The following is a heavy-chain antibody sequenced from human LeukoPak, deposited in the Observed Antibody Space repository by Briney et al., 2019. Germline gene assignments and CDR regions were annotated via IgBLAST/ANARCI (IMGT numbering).Heavy chain of an antibody. CDR3: ARSAAAGRIVATFDY. CDR1: GFTFSSNA. CDR2: ISYDGSNK. V-gene: IGHV3-30*04. J-gene: IGHJ4*02. D-gene: IGHD5-12*01. Sequence: GRSLGLSCAASGFTFSSNAMHWVRQAPGKGLEWVAIISYDGSNKYYADSVKGRFTISRDKSKNTLYLQMNSLRGEDTAVYYCARSAAAGRIVATFDYWGQGTLVTVSS.